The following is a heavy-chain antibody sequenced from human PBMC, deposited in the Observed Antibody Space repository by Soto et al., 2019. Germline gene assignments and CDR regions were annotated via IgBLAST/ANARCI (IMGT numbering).Heavy chain of an antibody. CDR1: GYAFSSYG. J-gene: IGHJ3*01. CDR3: ARHSGVVVAVYAFDV. Sequence: QDQLVQSGAEVKKPGASVKVSCRASGYAFSSYGVSWVRQSPGQGLEWMAWISAYNGDTKYSQKLQGRVTVTTDTSTSTAYIELSSLISDDTAVYYCARHSGVVVAVYAFDVWGQGTMVTVSS. D-gene: IGHD2-15*01. CDR2: ISAYNGDT. V-gene: IGHV1-18*01.